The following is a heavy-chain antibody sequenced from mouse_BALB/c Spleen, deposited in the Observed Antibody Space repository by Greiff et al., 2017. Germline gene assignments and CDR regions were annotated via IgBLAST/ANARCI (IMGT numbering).Heavy chain of an antibody. Sequence: EVQLQQSGAELVKPGASVKLSCTASGFNIKDTYMHWVKQRPEQGLEWIGRIDPANGNTKYDPKFQGKATITADTSSNTAYLQLSSLTSEDTAVYYCARETMITFYAMDYWGQGTSVTVSS. V-gene: IGHV14-3*02. CDR1: GFNIKDTY. CDR2: IDPANGNT. D-gene: IGHD2-4*01. CDR3: ARETMITFYAMDY. J-gene: IGHJ4*01.